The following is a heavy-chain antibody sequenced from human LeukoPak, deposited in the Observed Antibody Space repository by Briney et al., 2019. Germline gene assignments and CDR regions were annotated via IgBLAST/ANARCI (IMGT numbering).Heavy chain of an antibody. CDR2: IYTSGST. Sequence: PSETLPLTCTVSGGSISSYYWSWIRQPPGKGLEWIGYIYTSGSTNYNPSLKSRVTISVDTSKNQFSLKLSSVAAADTAVYYCARYIVASARYYYYYMDVWGKGTTVTVSS. J-gene: IGHJ6*03. CDR1: GGSISSYY. D-gene: IGHD5-12*01. V-gene: IGHV4-4*09. CDR3: ARYIVASARYYYYYMDV.